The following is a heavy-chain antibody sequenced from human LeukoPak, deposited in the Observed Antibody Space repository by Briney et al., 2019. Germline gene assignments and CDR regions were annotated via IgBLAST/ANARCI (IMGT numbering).Heavy chain of an antibody. J-gene: IGHJ4*02. D-gene: IGHD5/OR15-5a*01. V-gene: IGHV3-23*01. CDR3: AKDLIPSVV. CDR1: GFTFSSYA. CDR2: ISDSGGST. Sequence: GGSPRLSCAASGFTFSSYAMNWVRQAPGKGLEWVSTISDSGGSTYYADSVKGRFTISRDNSKNTLYLQVNSLRAEDTAVYYCAKDLIPSVVWGQGTLVTVSS.